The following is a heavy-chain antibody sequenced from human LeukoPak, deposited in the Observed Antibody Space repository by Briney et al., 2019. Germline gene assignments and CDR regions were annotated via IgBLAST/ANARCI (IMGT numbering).Heavy chain of an antibody. CDR3: AKDQSSSGWYYCYYGMDV. V-gene: IGHV3-74*01. D-gene: IGHD6-19*01. CDR1: GFTFSNYW. J-gene: IGHJ6*02. Sequence: SGGSLRLSCAASGFTFSNYWMSWVRQVPGEGLVWVSRISSDGSVTNYAESVKGRFTISRDNSKNTLYLQMNSLRAEDTAVYYCAKDQSSSGWYYCYYGMDVWGQGNTVTVSS. CDR2: ISSDGSVT.